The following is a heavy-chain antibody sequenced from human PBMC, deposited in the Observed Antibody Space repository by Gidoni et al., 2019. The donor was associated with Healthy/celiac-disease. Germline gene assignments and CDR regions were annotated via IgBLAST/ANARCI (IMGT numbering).Heavy chain of an antibody. D-gene: IGHD1-1*01. J-gene: IGHJ4*02. CDR3: ARKDDDFHFDY. CDR1: GSRFTSYW. V-gene: IGHV5-51*03. Sequence: EVQLVQSGAEAKTPGESLKISGKGSGSRFTSYWIGWVRQMPGKGLGGMGIVYPGDADTRYSPSSQGQVSISADKSISTAYLHWSSLKASDTAMYYCARKDDDFHFDYWGQGTLVTVSS. CDR2: VYPGDADT.